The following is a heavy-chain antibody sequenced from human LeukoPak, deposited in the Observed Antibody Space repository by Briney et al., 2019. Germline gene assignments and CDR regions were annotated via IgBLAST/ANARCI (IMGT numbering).Heavy chain of an antibody. CDR2: IYSGGST. CDR1: GFTVSSNH. Sequence: GGSLRLSCAASGFTVSSNHMSWVRQAPGKGLEWVSVIYSGGSTYYADSVKGRFTISRDNSKNTLYLQMNSLRAEDTAVYYCARTPGYSSSWYTRLDAFDIWGQGTMVTVSS. D-gene: IGHD6-13*01. V-gene: IGHV3-66*01. CDR3: ARTPGYSSSWYTRLDAFDI. J-gene: IGHJ3*02.